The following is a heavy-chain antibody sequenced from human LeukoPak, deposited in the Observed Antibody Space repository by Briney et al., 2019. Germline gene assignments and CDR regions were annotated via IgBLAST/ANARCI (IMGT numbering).Heavy chain of an antibody. CDR1: GFTFSSYG. V-gene: IGHV3-30*02. D-gene: IGHD2-8*01. CDR2: IRYDGSNK. J-gene: IGHJ4*02. Sequence: GGSLRLSCAASGFTFSSYGMHWVRQAPGKGLEWVAFIRYDGSNKYYADSVKGRFTISRDNSKNTLYLQMNSLRAEDTAVYYCAKDGRYCTNGVCYTFDYWGQGTLVTVSS. CDR3: AKDGRYCTNGVCYTFDY.